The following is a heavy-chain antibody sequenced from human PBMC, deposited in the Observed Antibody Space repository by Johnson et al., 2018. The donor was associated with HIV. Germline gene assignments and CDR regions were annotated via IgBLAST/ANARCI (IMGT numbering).Heavy chain of an antibody. CDR2: IYTGDST. J-gene: IGHJ3*02. D-gene: IGHD3-16*01. Sequence: EVQLVESGGGLIQPGGSLRLSCAASGFTVSASSMIWVRQAPGEGLKWVSLIYTGDSTSYAASVKGRFTISTDTSKNTLYLQMNALRAEDTAVYYCAISIPRPGWGDAFDIWGQGTMVTVSS. CDR1: GFTVSASS. CDR3: AISIPRPGWGDAFDI. V-gene: IGHV3-53*01.